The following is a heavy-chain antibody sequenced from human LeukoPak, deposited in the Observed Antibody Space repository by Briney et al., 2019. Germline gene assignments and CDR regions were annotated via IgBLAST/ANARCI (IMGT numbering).Heavy chain of an antibody. CDR3: AKVVRGDWGAFDI. Sequence: GGSLRLSCAASGFTFDDYAMHWLRQAPGKGLAWVSGISWNSGSIGYADSVKGRFTISRDNAKNSLYLQMNSLRAEDTALYYCAKVVRGDWGAFDIWGQGTMVTVSS. CDR2: ISWNSGSI. CDR1: GFTFDDYA. V-gene: IGHV3-9*01. D-gene: IGHD2-21*02. J-gene: IGHJ3*02.